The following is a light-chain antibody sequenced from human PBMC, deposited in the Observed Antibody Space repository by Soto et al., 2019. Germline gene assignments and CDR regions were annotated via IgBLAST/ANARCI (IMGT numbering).Light chain of an antibody. CDR2: ESN. V-gene: IGKV3D-11*02. J-gene: IGKJ5*01. Sequence: VLSQSVAAVSLYQGERATLSCRASQSTHTSLAWYQPKSGKPPRLVRYESNLRANGVPDRFGGSMCGTEFTLTIISLVPEDFAMYYCQQRNVWHPITCCQGTRLEVK. CDR1: QSTHTS. CDR3: QQRNVWHPIT.